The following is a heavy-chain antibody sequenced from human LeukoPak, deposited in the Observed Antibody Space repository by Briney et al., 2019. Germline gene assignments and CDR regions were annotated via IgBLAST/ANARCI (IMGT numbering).Heavy chain of an antibody. Sequence: AASVKVSCKASGGTFSSYAISWVRQAPEQGLEWMGGITPMFGTAKYAQKFQGRVTITADESTSTAYMELSSLRSEDTAVYYCARDSSEFRSLIPHWGQGTLVTVSS. CDR2: ITPMFGTA. V-gene: IGHV1-69*13. CDR1: GGTFSSYA. CDR3: ARDSSEFRSLIPH. D-gene: IGHD2-21*01. J-gene: IGHJ1*01.